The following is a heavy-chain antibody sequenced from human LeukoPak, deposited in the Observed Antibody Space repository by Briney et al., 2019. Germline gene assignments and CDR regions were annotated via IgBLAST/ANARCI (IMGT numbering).Heavy chain of an antibody. V-gene: IGHV3-7*01. CDR1: GFTFGDYA. D-gene: IGHD1-1*01. CDR3: ARAVATRTTDF. CDR2: INQDGSEE. J-gene: IGHJ4*02. Sequence: AGGSLRLSCTASGFTFGDYAMSWFRQAPGKGLEWVANINQDGSEEYYVDSVKGRSTISRDNAENSLYLQMNSLRAEDTAVYYCARAVATRTTDFWGQGTLVTVSS.